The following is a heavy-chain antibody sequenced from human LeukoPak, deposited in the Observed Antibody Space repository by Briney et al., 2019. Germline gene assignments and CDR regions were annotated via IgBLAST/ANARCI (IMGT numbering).Heavy chain of an antibody. CDR1: GFTLTSYA. Sequence: GGSLRLSCAASGFTLTSYAMTWVRQAPGRGLEWVSTILVRGSGTFYADSVRGRFTISRDDANNTLYLQMSSLRAEDTAVYHCVSYLGRNFDYWGQGILVTVSS. CDR3: VSYLGRNFDY. CDR2: ILVRGSGT. V-gene: IGHV3-23*01. D-gene: IGHD3-16*01. J-gene: IGHJ4*02.